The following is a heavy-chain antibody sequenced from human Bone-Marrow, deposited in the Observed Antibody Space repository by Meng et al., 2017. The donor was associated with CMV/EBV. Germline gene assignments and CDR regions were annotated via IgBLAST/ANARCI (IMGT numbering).Heavy chain of an antibody. Sequence: SETLSLTCSVSGDSISSGGFYWNWIRHHPEKGLEWIAYFYDSGNTYSNPSLKSRVTISVDTSKNHFSLKLSSVTAADTAVYYCARDGLGGAPDYWGQGTLVTVSS. J-gene: IGHJ4*02. V-gene: IGHV4-31*03. CDR3: ARDGLGGAPDY. CDR1: GDSISSGGFY. CDR2: FYDSGNT. D-gene: IGHD3-16*01.